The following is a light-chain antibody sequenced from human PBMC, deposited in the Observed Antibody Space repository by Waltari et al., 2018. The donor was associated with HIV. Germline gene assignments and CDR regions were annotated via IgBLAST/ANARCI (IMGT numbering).Light chain of an antibody. CDR2: SNT. J-gene: IGLJ3*02. V-gene: IGLV1-40*01. Sequence: QSVLPQPPSVSGAPGQRVTISCTGSSSNLGAGYAVTWYQQLPGTAPKLLIYSNTNRPSGVPDRFSVSKSGTSASLAITGLQAEDEADYYCQSYDSSLSDSGVFGGGTTLTVL. CDR3: QSYDSSLSDSGV. CDR1: SSNLGAGYA.